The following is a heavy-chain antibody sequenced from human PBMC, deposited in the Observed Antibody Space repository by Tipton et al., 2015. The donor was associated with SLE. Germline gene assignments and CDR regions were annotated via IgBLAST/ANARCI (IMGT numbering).Heavy chain of an antibody. V-gene: IGHV7-4-1*02. J-gene: IGHJ4*02. CDR2: ININTGNP. CDR3: ARSKGVFDY. D-gene: IGHD4-11*01. Sequence: QVQLVQSGPELKKPGASVRISCKTSGYTFTSSSMNWVRQAPGQGLEWMGWININTGNPTYAQGFTGRFAFSLDTSVSTAYLQISSLKAEDTAVYYCARSKGVFDYWGQGTLVTFSS. CDR1: GYTFTSSS.